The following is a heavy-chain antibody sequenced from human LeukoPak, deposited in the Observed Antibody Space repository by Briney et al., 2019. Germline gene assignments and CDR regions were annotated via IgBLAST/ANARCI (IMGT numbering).Heavy chain of an antibody. CDR2: IIGGAGST. CDR3: THGSMYQLDY. J-gene: IGHJ4*02. Sequence: GGSLRLSCAASGFSFSSHGMSWVRQAPGKGLEWVSGIIGGAGSTYYADSVKGRFTISRDNSKNTLYLQMDSLRAEDTAVYYCTHGSMYQLDYWGQGTLVTVSS. V-gene: IGHV3-23*01. CDR1: GFSFSSHG. D-gene: IGHD2-2*01.